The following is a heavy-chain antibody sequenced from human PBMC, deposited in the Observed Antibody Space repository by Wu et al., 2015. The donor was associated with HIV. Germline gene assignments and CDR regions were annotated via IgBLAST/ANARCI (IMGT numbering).Heavy chain of an antibody. CDR3: ARASVGVTALYYYGMDV. J-gene: IGHJ6*02. V-gene: IGHV1-69*05. CDR1: GGTFNTYT. D-gene: IGHD1-26*01. CDR2: ILPMYGAA. Sequence: QVQLQQSGAELKRPGSSVKISCRAFGGTFNTYTINWVRQGPGQGLEWMGRILPMYGAADYAQKFQGRVTITTDESTNTAYMELSSLRSEDTAVYYCARASVGVTALYYYGMDVWGQGTTVTVSS.